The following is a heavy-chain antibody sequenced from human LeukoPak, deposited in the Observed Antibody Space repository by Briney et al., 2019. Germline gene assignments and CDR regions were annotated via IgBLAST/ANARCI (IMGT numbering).Heavy chain of an antibody. CDR1: DDSISSGGHY. CDR2: IYSSGGA. J-gene: IGHJ4*02. Sequence: SETLSLTCAVSDDSISSGGHYWIWFRQPPGKGLEWIGYIYSSGGAYYNPSLRARSTISLDTPTNQFSLRLSSVTAADTAVYYCARQIIRGNIIVESYWGQGSLVTVSS. D-gene: IGHD3-10*01. V-gene: IGHV4-30-4*01. CDR3: ARQIIRGNIIVESY.